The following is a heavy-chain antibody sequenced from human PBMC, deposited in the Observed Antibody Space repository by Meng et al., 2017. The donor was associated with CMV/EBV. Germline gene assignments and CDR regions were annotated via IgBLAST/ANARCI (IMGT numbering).Heavy chain of an antibody. CDR1: GGSFSGYF. D-gene: IGHD3-22*01. Sequence: SETLSLTCAMTGGSFSGYFWTWIRQPPGKGLGWIGEINHSGSSNHNAPPKSRGTISVDRSRKQFSLNVTSVTAADTAVYYCAGGHHPKRRSRTGSYDHGMDVWGQGTTVTVSS. V-gene: IGHV4-34*01. J-gene: IGHJ6*02. CDR3: AGGHHPKRRSRTGSYDHGMDV. CDR2: INHSGSS.